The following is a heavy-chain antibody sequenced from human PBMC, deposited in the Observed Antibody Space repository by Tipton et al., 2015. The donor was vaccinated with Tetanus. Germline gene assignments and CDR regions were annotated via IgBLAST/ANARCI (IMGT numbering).Heavy chain of an antibody. CDR3: ARQGMTGFEIFDN. Sequence: TLSLTCAVSGDSTRNINYYWGWVRQPPGKGLEWLASIYYSGNTYYNPSLRSRLTISLDTAKNQFSLKMQSVTGAGTALYFCARQGMTGFEIFDNWGRGTQVPVSS. CDR1: GDSTRNINYY. D-gene: IGHD3-9*01. CDR2: IYYSGNT. J-gene: IGHJ4*02. V-gene: IGHV4-39*01.